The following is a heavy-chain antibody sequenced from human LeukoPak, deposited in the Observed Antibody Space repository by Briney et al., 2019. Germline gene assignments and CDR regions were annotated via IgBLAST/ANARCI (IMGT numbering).Heavy chain of an antibody. J-gene: IGHJ4*02. CDR1: GFTFSSYA. CDR3: ARQTTVTLRVIDY. CDR2: IGGSGSRT. D-gene: IGHD4-17*01. Sequence: PGGSLRLSCAASGFTFSSYAMSWVRQAPGKSLEWVSGIGGSGSRTYYADSVKGRFTISRDSAKNSLYLRMNSLRDEDTAVYYCARQTTVTLRVIDYWGQGTLVIVSS. V-gene: IGHV3-23*01.